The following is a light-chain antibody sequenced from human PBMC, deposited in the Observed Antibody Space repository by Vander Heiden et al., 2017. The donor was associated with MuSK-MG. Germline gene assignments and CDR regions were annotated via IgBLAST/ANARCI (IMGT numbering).Light chain of an antibody. CDR2: KAS. J-gene: IGKJ1*01. Sequence: DLQMTHSPSTLSASVGDRVTITCRASQSISSWLAWYQQKPGKAPKLLIYKASSLESGVPSRFSGSGSGTEFTLTISSLQPDDFATYYCQQYNSYSGTFGQGTKVEIK. V-gene: IGKV1-5*03. CDR1: QSISSW. CDR3: QQYNSYSGT.